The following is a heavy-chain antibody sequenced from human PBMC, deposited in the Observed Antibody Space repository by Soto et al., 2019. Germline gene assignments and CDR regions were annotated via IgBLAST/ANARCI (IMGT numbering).Heavy chain of an antibody. CDR1: GGSISSGDYS. D-gene: IGHD3-3*01. Sequence: SETLSLTCTVSGGSISSGDYSWSWVRQSPGKGLEWIGHINNSGITYYNPSLKSRVVISIDTSRNQFSLRLNSLTAADRAVYFCARGVTVFGLVSRFWFDPWGQGTVVTVSS. CDR3: ARGVTVFGLVSRFWFDP. CDR2: INNSGIT. J-gene: IGHJ5*02. V-gene: IGHV4-30-4*01.